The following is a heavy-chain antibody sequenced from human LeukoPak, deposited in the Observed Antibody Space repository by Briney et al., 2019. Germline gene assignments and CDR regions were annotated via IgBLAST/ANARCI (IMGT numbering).Heavy chain of an antibody. D-gene: IGHD6-13*01. J-gene: IGHJ5*02. V-gene: IGHV1-69*05. CDR2: AVPIFGTT. Sequence: SVKVSCKASGGTFSTSGISWVRQAPGQGLEWMGGAVPIFGTTHYAQKFQGRVTITTDESTSTAYMELSSLRSEDTAVYYCASHGSPKLIATSGHPPLGWFDPWGQGTLVTVSS. CDR3: ASHGSPKLIATSGHPPLGWFDP. CDR1: GGTFSTSG.